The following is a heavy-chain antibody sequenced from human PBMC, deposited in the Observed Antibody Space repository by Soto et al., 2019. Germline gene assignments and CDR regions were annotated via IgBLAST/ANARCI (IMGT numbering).Heavy chain of an antibody. D-gene: IGHD5-12*01. CDR1: GGSFSGYY. Sequence: SETLSLTCAVYGGSFSGYYWSWIRQPPGKGLEWIGEINHSGSTNYNPSLKSRVTISVDTSKNQFSLKLSSVTAADTAVYYCARVRMVGYAPPNWFDPWGQGTLVTVSS. CDR3: ARVRMVGYAPPNWFDP. J-gene: IGHJ5*02. CDR2: INHSGST. V-gene: IGHV4-34*01.